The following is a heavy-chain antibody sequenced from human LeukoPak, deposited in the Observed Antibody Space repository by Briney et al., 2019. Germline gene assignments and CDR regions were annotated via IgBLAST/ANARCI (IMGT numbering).Heavy chain of an antibody. J-gene: IGHJ3*02. V-gene: IGHV1-69*01. Sequence: SSVKVSCKASGGTFSSYAISWVRQAPGQGLDWMGGIIPIFGTANYAQKFQGRVTITADESTSTAYMELSSLRSEDTAVYYCAGDCGGDCYSPEPDAFDIWGQGTMVTVSS. CDR2: IIPIFGTA. CDR3: AGDCGGDCYSPEPDAFDI. CDR1: GGTFSSYA. D-gene: IGHD2-21*01.